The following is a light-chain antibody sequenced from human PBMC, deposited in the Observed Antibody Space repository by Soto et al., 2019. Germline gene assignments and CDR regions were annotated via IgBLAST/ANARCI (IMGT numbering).Light chain of an antibody. CDR3: SSSAGSSNV. J-gene: IGLJ1*01. CDR1: SSDVGGYNY. Sequence: QSALTQPPSASGSPGQSVAISCTGTSSDVGGYNYVSWYQQHPGKAPKLMIYEVNKLPSGVPDRFSGSKSGNTASLTVSGLQAEDEADYYCSSSAGSSNVFGPVTKLTVL. CDR2: EVN. V-gene: IGLV2-8*01.